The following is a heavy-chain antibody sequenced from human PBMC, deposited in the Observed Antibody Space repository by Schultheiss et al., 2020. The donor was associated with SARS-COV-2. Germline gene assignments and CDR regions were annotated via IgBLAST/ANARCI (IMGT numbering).Heavy chain of an antibody. D-gene: IGHD2-8*01. CDR3: AREQAHPTLKYYYYYYGMDV. Sequence: SVKVSCKASGGTFSSYAISWVRQAPGQGLEWMGGIIPIFGTANYAQKFQGRVTITADESTSTAYMELSSLRSEDTAVYYCAREQAHPTLKYYYYYYGMDVWGQGTTVTVSS. J-gene: IGHJ6*02. V-gene: IGHV1-69*13. CDR2: IIPIFGTA. CDR1: GGTFSSYA.